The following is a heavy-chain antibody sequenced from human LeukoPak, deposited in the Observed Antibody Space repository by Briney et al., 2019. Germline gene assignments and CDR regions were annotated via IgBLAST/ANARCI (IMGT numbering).Heavy chain of an antibody. Sequence: ASVKVSCKASGYTFTSYGISWVRQAPGQGLEWMGWISAYSGDTNYAQKFQGRATMTTDTSTSTAYMELRSLRSDDTAVYYCAREVYSSSSIDYWGQGTLVTVSS. D-gene: IGHD6-6*01. V-gene: IGHV1-18*01. J-gene: IGHJ4*02. CDR2: ISAYSGDT. CDR1: GYTFTSYG. CDR3: AREVYSSSSIDY.